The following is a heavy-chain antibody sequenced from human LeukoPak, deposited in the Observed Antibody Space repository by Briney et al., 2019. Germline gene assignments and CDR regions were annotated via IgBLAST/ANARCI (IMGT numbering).Heavy chain of an antibody. CDR3: AKPALLWFGELMYYFDY. CDR1: GFTFSSYW. D-gene: IGHD3-10*01. V-gene: IGHV3-74*01. J-gene: IGHJ4*02. CDR2: INSDGSST. Sequence: PGGSLRLSCAASGFTFSSYWMHWVRQAPGKGLVWVSRINSDGSSTSYADSVKGRFTISRDNAKNTLYLQMNSLRTEDTAVYYCAKPALLWFGELMYYFDYWGQGTLVTVSS.